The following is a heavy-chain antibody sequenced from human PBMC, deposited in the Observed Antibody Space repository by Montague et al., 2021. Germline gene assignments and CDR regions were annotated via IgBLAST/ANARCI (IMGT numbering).Heavy chain of an antibody. Sequence: CLRLSCAASGFTFSSYWMHLFRQAPGKGLVWVSRISTDGSSTTYADSVKGRFTTSRDNAKNMLYLQMNSLGAEDTAVYYCPFYKFRETPRGFDYWGQGTLVAVSA. D-gene: IGHD5-24*01. CDR3: PFYKFRETPRGFDY. V-gene: IGHV3-74*01. CDR2: ISTDGSST. CDR1: GFTFSSYW. J-gene: IGHJ4*02.